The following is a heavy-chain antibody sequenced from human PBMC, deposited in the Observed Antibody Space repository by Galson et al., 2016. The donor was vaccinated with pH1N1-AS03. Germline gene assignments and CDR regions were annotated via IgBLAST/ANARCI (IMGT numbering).Heavy chain of an antibody. V-gene: IGHV3-74*01. CDR2: ITSDGSSI. CDR1: GFIFSSDW. CDR3: AKDRSSWPPGWGSVDS. J-gene: IGHJ4*02. Sequence: SLRLSCAASGFIFSSDWMHWVRQVPGKGLVWVSRITSDGSSISYADAVKGRFTISRDHSKNTLYLQMSSLRAEDTAVYYCAKDRSSWPPGWGSVDSWGQGTLVTVSS. D-gene: IGHD6-13*01.